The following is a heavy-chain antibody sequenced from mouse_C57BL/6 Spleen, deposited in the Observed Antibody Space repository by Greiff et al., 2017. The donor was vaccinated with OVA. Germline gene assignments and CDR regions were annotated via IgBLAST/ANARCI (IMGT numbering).Heavy chain of an antibody. CDR1: GFTFTDYC. Sequence: EVQLQQSGPVLVKPGASVKMSCKASGFTFTDYCMNWVKQSHGKSLEWIGVINPYNGGTSYNQKFKGKATLTVDKSSSTAYMEFNSLTSEDSAVYYCARKEGSLDYWGQGTTLTVSS. J-gene: IGHJ2*01. CDR3: ARKEGSLDY. CDR2: INPYNGGT. V-gene: IGHV1-19*01.